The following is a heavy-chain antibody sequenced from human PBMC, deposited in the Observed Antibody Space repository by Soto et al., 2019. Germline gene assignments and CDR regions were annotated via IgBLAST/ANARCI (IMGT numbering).Heavy chain of an antibody. Sequence: QLQLQESGPGLVKPSETLSLTCTVSGGSISSSSYYWGWIRQPPGKGLEWIGRIYYIGSTYYNPSRKSRVTIYVDTSKNQCSLKLSSVTAADTAVYYCARQYSGYDLNAFDIWGQGTMVTVSS. CDR2: IYYIGST. CDR1: GGSISSSSYY. J-gene: IGHJ3*02. CDR3: ARQYSGYDLNAFDI. V-gene: IGHV4-39*01. D-gene: IGHD5-12*01.